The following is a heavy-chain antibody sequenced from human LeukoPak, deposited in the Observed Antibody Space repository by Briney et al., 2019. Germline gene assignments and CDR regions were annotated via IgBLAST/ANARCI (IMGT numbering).Heavy chain of an antibody. D-gene: IGHD3-10*01. CDR2: LYINGNT. V-gene: IGHV4-61*02. CDR1: GGPISSGGYY. J-gene: IGHJ4*02. Sequence: SETLSLTCTVSGGPISSGGYYWSWIRQPAGKGLEWIGRLYINGNTKYNPSLKSRVTISADASKNQVSLNLSSVTAADTAVYYCARGNSRFGMVRGVMVYWGQGTLVTVSS. CDR3: ARGNSRFGMVRGVMVY.